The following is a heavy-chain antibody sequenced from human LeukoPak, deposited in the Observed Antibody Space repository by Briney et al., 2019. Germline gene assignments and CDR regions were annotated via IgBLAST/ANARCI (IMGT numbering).Heavy chain of an antibody. J-gene: IGHJ4*02. CDR2: ITADSGTT. CDR3: ASRDYFDY. Sequence: VGSLTVSCAVSGFTFSTKSMNWVRQAPGKGLEWVSYITADSGTTYYADSVKGRFTISRDNAKNSLYLQMNSLRDEDTAVYYCASRDYFDYWGQGTLVPVSS. V-gene: IGHV3-48*02. CDR1: GFTFSTKS.